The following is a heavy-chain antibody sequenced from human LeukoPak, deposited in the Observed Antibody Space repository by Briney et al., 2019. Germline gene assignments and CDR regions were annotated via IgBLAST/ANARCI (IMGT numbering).Heavy chain of an antibody. D-gene: IGHD2-2*02. J-gene: IGHJ6*02. CDR2: IYSGGST. V-gene: IGHV3-53*04. CDR3: ASSTRRGSISYYGMDV. CDR1: GFTVSSNY. Sequence: GGSLRLSCAASGFTVSSNYMSWVRQAPGKGLEWVSVIYSGGSTYYADSVKGRFTISRHNSKNTLYLQMNSLRAEDTAVYYCASSTRRGSISYYGMDVWGQGTTVTVSS.